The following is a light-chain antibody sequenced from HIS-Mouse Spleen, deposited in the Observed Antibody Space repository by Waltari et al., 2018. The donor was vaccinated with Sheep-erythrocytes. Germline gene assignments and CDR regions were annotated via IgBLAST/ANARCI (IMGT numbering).Light chain of an antibody. V-gene: IGLV2-23*01. CDR2: EGS. CDR3: CSYAGSSTLV. CDR1: SSHVGSYNL. Sequence: QSALTQPASVSGSPGQSTTTSCTGTSSHVGSYNLVPWYQQHPGKAPKLMIYEGSKRPSGVSNRFSGSKSGNTASLTISGLQAEDEADYYCCSYAGSSTLVFGGGTKLTVL. J-gene: IGLJ2*01.